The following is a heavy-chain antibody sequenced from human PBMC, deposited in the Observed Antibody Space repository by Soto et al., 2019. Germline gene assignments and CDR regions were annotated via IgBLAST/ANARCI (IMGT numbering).Heavy chain of an antibody. J-gene: IGHJ4*02. CDR3: ARDFQGIAAEFEY. V-gene: IGHV1-46*01. CDR2: INPSGGST. D-gene: IGHD6-13*01. CDR1: GYTFTXYY. Sequence: VKVSYKASGYTFTXYYMHWGRHPPIKKLEWMGIINPSGGSTSYAQKFQGRVTMTRDTSTSTVYMELSSLRSEDTALYYCARDFQGIAAEFEYWGKGTLVPVSS.